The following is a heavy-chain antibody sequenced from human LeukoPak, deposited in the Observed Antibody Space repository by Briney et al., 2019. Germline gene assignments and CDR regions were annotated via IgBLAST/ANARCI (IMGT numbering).Heavy chain of an antibody. D-gene: IGHD7-27*01. CDR2: IDPSDSDI. V-gene: IGHV5-51*01. Sequence: GESLKISCKASGYSFTSYWIGWVRQMLGKGLEWMGIIDPSDSDIRYTPSFQGQVTISAAKSLSTAYLQWNSLKASDTAIYYCARQTAMGRSGDYWGQGTLVTVSS. CDR3: ARQTAMGRSGDY. J-gene: IGHJ4*02. CDR1: GYSFTSYW.